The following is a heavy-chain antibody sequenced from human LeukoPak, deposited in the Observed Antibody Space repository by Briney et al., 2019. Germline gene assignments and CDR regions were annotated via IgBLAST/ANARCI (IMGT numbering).Heavy chain of an antibody. CDR1: GFTFNNNA. D-gene: IGHD2-2*01. Sequence: GGSLRLSRAASGFTFNNNAMSWVRQPPGKGLEWVSAINGGGDATEYADSVKGRFTISRDNSKNTLYLQMNSLRPEDTAVYYCARCTASCYANAFDVWGQGTLLTVSS. J-gene: IGHJ3*01. CDR2: INGGGDAT. V-gene: IGHV3-23*01. CDR3: ARCTASCYANAFDV.